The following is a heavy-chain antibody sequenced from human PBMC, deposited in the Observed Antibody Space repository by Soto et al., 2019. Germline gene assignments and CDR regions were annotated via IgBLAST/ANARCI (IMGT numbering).Heavy chain of an antibody. V-gene: IGHV3-74*01. CDR3: ARGAFGSYYVDY. Sequence: EVQVVESGGASVQPGGSLRLSCAASGFTFTRYWMQWGRQAPGKGLLWMSRIKADETTSSYADSVKGRFTISRNNAKNTVYLQMHSLRAEDTAVYYCARGAFGSYYVDYWGQGTLVTVSS. D-gene: IGHD3-10*01. J-gene: IGHJ4*02. CDR2: IKADETTS. CDR1: GFTFTRYW.